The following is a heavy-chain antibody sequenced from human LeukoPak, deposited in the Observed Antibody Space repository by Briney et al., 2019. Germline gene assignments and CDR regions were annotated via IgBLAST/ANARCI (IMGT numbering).Heavy chain of an antibody. CDR2: INPNSGGT. J-gene: IGHJ5*02. D-gene: IGHD2-2*01. Sequence: ASVKVSCKASGYTFTGYYMHWVRQAPGQGLEWMGWINPNSGGTNYAQKFQGRVTMTRDMSTSTVYMELSSLRSEDTAVYYCARVSAYRSSTSCYDWFDPWGQGTLVTVSS. CDR3: ARVSAYRSSTSCYDWFDP. CDR1: GYTFTGYY. V-gene: IGHV1-2*02.